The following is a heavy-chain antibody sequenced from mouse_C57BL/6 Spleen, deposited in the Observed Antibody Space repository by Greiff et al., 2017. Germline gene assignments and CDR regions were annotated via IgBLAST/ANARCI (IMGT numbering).Heavy chain of an antibody. D-gene: IGHD1-1*01. J-gene: IGHJ4*01. CDR1: GYTFTSYW. Sequence: QVQLQQPGAELVMPGASVKLSCKASGYTFTSYWMHWVKQRPGQGLEWIGEIDPSDSYTNYNQKFKGKSTLTVDKSSSTAYMQLSSLTSEDSAVYYCARLGYGSSYGYAMDYWGQGTSVTVSS. CDR2: IDPSDSYT. CDR3: ARLGYGSSYGYAMDY. V-gene: IGHV1-69*01.